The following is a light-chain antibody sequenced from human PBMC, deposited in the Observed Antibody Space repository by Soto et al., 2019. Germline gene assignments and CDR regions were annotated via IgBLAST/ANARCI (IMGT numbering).Light chain of an antibody. Sequence: QSAPTQPASVSGSPGQSSTISCTGTSSDLAIYNYVSWYQQQPGKAPKLMIYQVTNRPSGVSNRFSDSSSGNTASLTISGLQAEDEADYYCSPYTDSSNYVFGTGTKLTVL. CDR2: QVT. CDR3: SPYTDSSNYV. J-gene: IGLJ1*01. CDR1: SSDLAIYNY. V-gene: IGLV2-14*01.